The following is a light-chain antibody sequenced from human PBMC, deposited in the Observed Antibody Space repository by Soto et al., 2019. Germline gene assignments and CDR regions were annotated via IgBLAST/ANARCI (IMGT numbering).Light chain of an antibody. V-gene: IGLV2-14*01. CDR2: DVS. Sequence: QSALTQPASVSGSPGQSITISCTGTRSDVGGYNYVSWYQQHPGKAPKLMIYDVSNRPSGVSNRFSGSKSGNTASLTISGLHAADEADYYCSSYTTSSTVVFGGGTKLTVL. CDR1: RSDVGGYNY. J-gene: IGLJ2*01. CDR3: SSYTTSSTVV.